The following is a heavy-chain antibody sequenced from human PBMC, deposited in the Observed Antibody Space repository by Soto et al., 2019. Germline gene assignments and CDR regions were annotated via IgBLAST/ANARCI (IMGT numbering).Heavy chain of an antibody. J-gene: IGHJ4*02. Sequence: GGSLRLSCAASGFTFSSYGMHWVRQAPGKGLEWVAVISYDGSNKYYADSVKGRFTISRDNSKNTLYLQMNSLRAEDTAVYYCAKGGNDFWSGLTDYWGQGTLVTVSS. CDR1: GFTFSSYG. D-gene: IGHD3-3*01. V-gene: IGHV3-30*18. CDR2: ISYDGSNK. CDR3: AKGGNDFWSGLTDY.